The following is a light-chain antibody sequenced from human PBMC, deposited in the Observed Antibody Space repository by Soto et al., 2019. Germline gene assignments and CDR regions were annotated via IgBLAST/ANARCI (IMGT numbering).Light chain of an antibody. V-gene: IGLV2-14*03. Sequence: QSALTQPASVSGSPGQSITISCTGTSSDVGAYNYVSWYQQHPGKAPKLIIYEVSDRPSGVSNRFSGSKSGNTASLTISGLQAEDEADYYCSSFADSRVLVLGGGTKLTVL. CDR3: SSFADSRVLV. J-gene: IGLJ2*01. CDR2: EVS. CDR1: SSDVGAYNY.